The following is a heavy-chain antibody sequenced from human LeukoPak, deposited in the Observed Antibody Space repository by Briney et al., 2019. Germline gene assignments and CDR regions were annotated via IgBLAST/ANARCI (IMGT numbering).Heavy chain of an antibody. CDR1: GFTFSNSW. V-gene: IGHV3-7*01. D-gene: IGHD2-2*01. Sequence: PGGSLRLSCAASGFTFSNSWMSWVRQAPGKGLEWVAHVKEDGNEEKYVDSVKGRFTISRDNAKNSVYLQMNSLRAEDTAVYHCVRGSRSADWGQGTLVTVSS. J-gene: IGHJ4*02. CDR2: VKEDGNEE. CDR3: VRGSRSAD.